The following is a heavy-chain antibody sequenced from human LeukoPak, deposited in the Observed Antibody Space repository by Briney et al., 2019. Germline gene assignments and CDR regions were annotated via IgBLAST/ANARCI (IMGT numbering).Heavy chain of an antibody. J-gene: IGHJ4*02. CDR3: AKDLSSENPYDY. CDR2: ISGSGGST. CDR1: GFTFSSYA. Sequence: SGGSLGLSCAASGFTFSSYAMSWVRQAPGKGLEWVSAISGSGGSTYYADSVKGRFTISRDNSKNTLYLQMNSLRAEDTAVYYCAKDLSSENPYDYWGQGTLVTVSS. V-gene: IGHV3-23*01.